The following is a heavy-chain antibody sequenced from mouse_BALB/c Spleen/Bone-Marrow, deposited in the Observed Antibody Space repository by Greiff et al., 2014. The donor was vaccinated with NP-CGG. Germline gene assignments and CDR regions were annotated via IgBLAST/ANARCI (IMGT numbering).Heavy chain of an antibody. V-gene: IGHV1-82*01. CDR2: IYPGDGDT. D-gene: IGHD1-1*01. J-gene: IGHJ2*01. CDR3: ARWDYGSSPNY. Sequence: VQLVESGPELVKPGASVKISCKASGYAFSSSWMNWVKQRPGQGLEWIGRIYPGDGDTNYNGKFKGKATLTADKSSSAAYMQLRRLTSVDSAVYFCARWDYGSSPNYWGQGTPLTVSS. CDR1: GYAFSSSW.